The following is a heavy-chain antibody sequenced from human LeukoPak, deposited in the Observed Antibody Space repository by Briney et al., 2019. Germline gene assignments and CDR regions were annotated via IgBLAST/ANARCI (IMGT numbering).Heavy chain of an antibody. V-gene: IGHV1-8*01. CDR1: GYTFTSYD. CDR3: ARVGDYDFWGAEYGMDV. D-gene: IGHD3-3*01. Sequence: ASVKVSCKASGYTFTSYDINWVRQATGQGLEWMGWMNPNSGNTGYAQKFQGRVTMTRNTSISTAYMELSSLRSEDTAVYYCARVGDYDFWGAEYGMDVWGQGTTVTVSS. CDR2: MNPNSGNT. J-gene: IGHJ6*02.